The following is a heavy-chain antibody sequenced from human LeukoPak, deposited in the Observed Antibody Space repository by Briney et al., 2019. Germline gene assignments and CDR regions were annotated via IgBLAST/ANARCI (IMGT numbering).Heavy chain of an antibody. CDR3: AKGNKLAPGAFDI. J-gene: IGHJ3*02. CDR1: GFTFSSYA. V-gene: IGHV3-30-3*01. Sequence: GGSLRLSCAASGFTFSSYAMHWVRQAPGKGLEWVAVISYDGSNKYYTDSVKGRFTISRDNSKNTLFLQMNSLRAEDTAVYHCAKGNKLAPGAFDIWGQGTMVTVSS. D-gene: IGHD2-15*01. CDR2: ISYDGSNK.